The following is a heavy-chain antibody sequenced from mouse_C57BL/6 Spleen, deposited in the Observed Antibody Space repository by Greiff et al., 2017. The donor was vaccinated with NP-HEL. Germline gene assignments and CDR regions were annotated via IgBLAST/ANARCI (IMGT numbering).Heavy chain of an antibody. CDR2: IDPSDSYN. Sequence: QVQLQQPGAELVKPGASVKLSCKASGYTFTSYWMQWVKQRPGQGLEWIGEIDPSDSYNNYNQKFKGKATLTVDTSSSTAYMQLSSLTSEDSAVYYCARRGTYFTYFDVWGTGTTVTVSS. J-gene: IGHJ1*03. D-gene: IGHD2-10*01. CDR1: GYTFTSYW. V-gene: IGHV1-50*01. CDR3: ARRGTYFTYFDV.